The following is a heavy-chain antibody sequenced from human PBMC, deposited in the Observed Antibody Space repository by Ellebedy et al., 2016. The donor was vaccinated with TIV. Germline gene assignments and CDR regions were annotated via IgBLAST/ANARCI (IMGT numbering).Heavy chain of an antibody. CDR3: ARDLGHSGYDLLDP. Sequence: GESLKISCAASGFTFSSYWMSWVRQAPGKGLEWLANIKQDGSEKRYVDSVKGRFSISRDNAKNSLYLQMNSLRVEDTAVCYCARDLGHSGYDLLDPWGQGTLVTVSA. V-gene: IGHV3-7*03. D-gene: IGHD5-12*01. J-gene: IGHJ5*02. CDR1: GFTFSSYW. CDR2: IKQDGSEK.